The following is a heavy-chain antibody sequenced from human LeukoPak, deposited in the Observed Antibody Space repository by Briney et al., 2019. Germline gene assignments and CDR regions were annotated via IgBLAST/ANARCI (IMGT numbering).Heavy chain of an antibody. CDR2: IIPIFGTA. V-gene: IGHV1-69*13. CDR1: GYTFTSYG. J-gene: IGHJ4*02. CDR3: ARVENYYDSSGYYPLVDY. D-gene: IGHD3-22*01. Sequence: SVKVSCKASGYTFTSYGISWVRQAPGQGLEWMGGIIPIFGTANYAQKFQGRVTITADESTSTAYMELSSLRSEDTAVYYCARVENYYDSSGYYPLVDYWGQGTLVTVSS.